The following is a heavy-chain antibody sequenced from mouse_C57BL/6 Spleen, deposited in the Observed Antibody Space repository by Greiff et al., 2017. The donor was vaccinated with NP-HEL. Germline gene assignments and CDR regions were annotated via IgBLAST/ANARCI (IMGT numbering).Heavy chain of an antibody. Sequence: EVQLQQSGPGLAKPSQTLSLTCSVTGYSITSDYWNWIRKFPGNKLEYMGYISYSGSTYYNPSLKSRISITRDTSKNQYYLQLNSVTTEDTATYYCARERDYYGSSWYFDVWGTGTTVTVSS. CDR3: ARERDYYGSSWYFDV. D-gene: IGHD1-1*01. J-gene: IGHJ1*03. CDR1: GYSITSDY. V-gene: IGHV3-8*01. CDR2: ISYSGST.